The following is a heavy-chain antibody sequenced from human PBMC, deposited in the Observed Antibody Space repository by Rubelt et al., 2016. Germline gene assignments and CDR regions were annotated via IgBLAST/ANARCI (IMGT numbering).Heavy chain of an antibody. CDR1: GYMFTSYY. Sequence: VQLVESGAEVKKPGASVTVSCKASGYMFTSYYLHWVRQTPGQGLEWMGIINPSGGGTKCEDKRFMGVVTRTRETSRGTVDMELNSLRSEDTAVYYCARGGGSSGYCCWGQGTLVTVSS. V-gene: IGHV1-46*01. J-gene: IGHJ4*02. CDR2: INPSGGGTK. D-gene: IGHD3-22*01. CDR3: ARGGGSSGYCC.